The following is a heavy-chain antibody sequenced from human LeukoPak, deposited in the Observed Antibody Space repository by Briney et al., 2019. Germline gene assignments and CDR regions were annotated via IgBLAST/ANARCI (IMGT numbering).Heavy chain of an antibody. CDR2: INPSGGST. Sequence: ASVKVSCKASGYTFTSYYMHWVRQAPGQGLEWMGIINPSGGSTSYAQKFQGRVTMTRDTSTSTVYMELSSLRSEDTAVYYCARPVPDGIHYYGMDVWGQGTTVTVSS. J-gene: IGHJ6*02. CDR3: ARPVPDGIHYYGMDV. CDR1: GYTFTSYY. V-gene: IGHV1-46*03. D-gene: IGHD2-2*01.